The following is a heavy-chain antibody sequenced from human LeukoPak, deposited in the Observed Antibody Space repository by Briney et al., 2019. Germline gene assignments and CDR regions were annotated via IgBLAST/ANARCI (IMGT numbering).Heavy chain of an antibody. Sequence: KPSQTLSLTCTVSGGSISSGDYYWSWIRQPPGKGLEWIGYIYYSGSTYYNPSLKSRVTISVDTSKNQFSLKLSSVTAADTAVYYCARSIYDFWSGGSLDVWGKGTTVTVSS. J-gene: IGHJ6*04. CDR2: IYYSGST. CDR1: GGSISSGDYY. V-gene: IGHV4-30-4*08. D-gene: IGHD3-3*01. CDR3: ARSIYDFWSGGSLDV.